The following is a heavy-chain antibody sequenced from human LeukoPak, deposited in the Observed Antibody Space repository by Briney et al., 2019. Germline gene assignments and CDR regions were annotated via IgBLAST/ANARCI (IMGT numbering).Heavy chain of an antibody. J-gene: IGHJ4*02. Sequence: ASVKVSCKASGGTFSSYAISWVRQAPGQGLEWMGGIIPNSGGTNYAQKFQGRVTMSRDTSISTAYMELSRLRSDDTAVYYCARSIVGATPIDNWGQGTLVTVSS. D-gene: IGHD1-26*01. CDR3: ARSIVGATPIDN. CDR2: IIPNSGGT. V-gene: IGHV1-2*02. CDR1: GGTFSSYA.